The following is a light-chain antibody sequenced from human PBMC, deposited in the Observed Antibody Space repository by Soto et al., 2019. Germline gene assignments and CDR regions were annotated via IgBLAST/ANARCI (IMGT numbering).Light chain of an antibody. Sequence: VGMTQSPATFSVSTGERATISCRASQSVGSKLAWYQHKRGQAPRLLIYGAFTRASGIPARFSGSGSGTEFNLPISSLQSDDFAVYYCQQYDNCPPWTLGQGTKVDIK. CDR2: GAF. V-gene: IGKV3-15*01. J-gene: IGKJ1*01. CDR3: QQYDNCPPWT. CDR1: QSVGSK.